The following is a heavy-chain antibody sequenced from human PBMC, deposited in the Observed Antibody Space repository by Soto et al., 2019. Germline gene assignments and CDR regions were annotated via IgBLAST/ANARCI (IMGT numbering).Heavy chain of an antibody. Sequence: LRLSCAASGFTFSSYWMHWVRQAPGKGLVWVSRINSDGSSTSYADSVKGRFTISRDNAKNTLYLQMNSLGAEDTAVYYCARDLLSTYYGMDVWGQGTTVTVSS. CDR2: INSDGSST. D-gene: IGHD1-26*01. V-gene: IGHV3-74*01. CDR1: GFTFSSYW. CDR3: ARDLLSTYYGMDV. J-gene: IGHJ6*02.